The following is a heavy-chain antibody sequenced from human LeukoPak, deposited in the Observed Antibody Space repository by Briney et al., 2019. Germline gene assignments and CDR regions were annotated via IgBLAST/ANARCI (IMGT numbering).Heavy chain of an antibody. CDR1: GFTFSSYW. J-gene: IGHJ6*02. CDR2: IKQDGSEK. CDR3: ARDTASIFYYYYAMDV. D-gene: IGHD2/OR15-2a*01. Sequence: GGSLRLSCAGSGFTFSSYWMSWVRQAPGKGLEWVANIKQDGSEKYYVDSAKGRFTISRDNAKNSLYLQMSSLRAEDTAVYYCARDTASIFYYYYAMDVWGQGTTVTVSS. V-gene: IGHV3-7*03.